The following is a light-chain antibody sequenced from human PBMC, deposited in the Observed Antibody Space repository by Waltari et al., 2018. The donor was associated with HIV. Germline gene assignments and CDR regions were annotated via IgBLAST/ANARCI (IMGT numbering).Light chain of an antibody. CDR2: EVR. V-gene: IGLV2-14*01. Sequence: QSALTPPASVSGSPGQSTTISCTGTSSDVGGYNYVSWYQQHPGKAPKLMIYEVRNRPSGVSNRFSGSKSGNPASLTISGLQAEDEADYYCSSYTSSRVLFGGGTKLTVL. CDR3: SSYTSSRVL. CDR1: SSDVGGYNY. J-gene: IGLJ2*01.